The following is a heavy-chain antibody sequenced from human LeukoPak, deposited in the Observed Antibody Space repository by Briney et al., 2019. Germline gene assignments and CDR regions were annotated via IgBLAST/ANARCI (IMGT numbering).Heavy chain of an antibody. D-gene: IGHD6-13*01. Sequence: PSETLSLTCTVSGGSISSSSDYWGWIRQPPGKGLEWIGSIYYSGSTYYNPSLKGRVTISVDTSKNQLSLKLSSVTAADTAVYYCARHVYSSSWFDYWGQGTLVTVSS. CDR2: IYYSGST. J-gene: IGHJ4*02. CDR1: GGSISSSSDY. CDR3: ARHVYSSSWFDY. V-gene: IGHV4-39*01.